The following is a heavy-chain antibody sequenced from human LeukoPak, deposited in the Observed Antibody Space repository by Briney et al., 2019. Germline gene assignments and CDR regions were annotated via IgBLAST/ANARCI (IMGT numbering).Heavy chain of an antibody. CDR3: ARGAPGDDDHTYYYSMDA. CDR2: INHSGST. D-gene: IGHD1-1*01. CDR1: GGSFSGYY. J-gene: IGHJ6*03. Sequence: SETLSLTCAVYGGSFSGYYWSWIRQPPGKGRELIGEINHSGSTNYNPSLKSRVTISVDTSKNQFSLTLSPVPAAETAAYYRARGAPGDDDHTYYYSMDACGKGTTVTVSS. V-gene: IGHV4-34*01.